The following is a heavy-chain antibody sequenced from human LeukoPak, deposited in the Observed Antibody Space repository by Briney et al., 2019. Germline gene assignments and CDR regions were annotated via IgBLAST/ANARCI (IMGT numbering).Heavy chain of an antibody. J-gene: IGHJ5*02. CDR3: ARERGWLNDYNWFDP. D-gene: IGHD3-22*01. CDR1: GFTFSSYG. Sequence: GRSLRLSCAAAGFTFSSYGMHWVRQAPGKGLEGVAVIWYDGSNKYYADSVKGRFTISRDNSKNTLYLQMNSLRAEDTAVYYCARERGWLNDYNWFDPWGRGTLVTVSS. CDR2: IWYDGSNK. V-gene: IGHV3-33*01.